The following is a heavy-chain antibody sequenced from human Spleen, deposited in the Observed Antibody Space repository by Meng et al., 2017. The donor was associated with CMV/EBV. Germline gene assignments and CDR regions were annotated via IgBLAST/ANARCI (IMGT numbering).Heavy chain of an antibody. D-gene: IGHD3-3*01. V-gene: IGHV6-1*01. CDR3: ARGYYYDFWSGYYTLELAETYYFDY. Sequence: SCAISGDSVSSNSAAWNWIRQSPSRGLEWLGRTYYRSKWYNDYAVSVKSRITINPDTSKNQFSLQLNSVTPEDTAVYYCARGYYYDFWSGYYTLELAETYYFDYWGQGTLVTVSS. CDR1: GDSVSSNSAA. J-gene: IGHJ4*02. CDR2: TYYRSKWYN.